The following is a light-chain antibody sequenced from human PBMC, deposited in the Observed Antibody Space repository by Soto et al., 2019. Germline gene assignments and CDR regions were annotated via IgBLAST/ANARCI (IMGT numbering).Light chain of an antibody. CDR1: QSISSR. V-gene: IGKV1-5*01. CDR2: DAS. CDR3: QQYNSYSPA. Sequence: IQLTQSPSTLSSSLGDRVTLTCRASQSISSRLAWYKQTPGKAPKLLSYDASSLESGVPSRFRGSGSGTEFTLTISSLKPDDFATYYCQQYNSYSPAFGQGTKVDIK. J-gene: IGKJ1*01.